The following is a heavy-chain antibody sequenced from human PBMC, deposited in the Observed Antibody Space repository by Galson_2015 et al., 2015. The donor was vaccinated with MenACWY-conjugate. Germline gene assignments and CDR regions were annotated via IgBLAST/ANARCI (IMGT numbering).Heavy chain of an antibody. D-gene: IGHD3-3*01. J-gene: IGHJ6*02. Sequence: ETLSLTCGVHDGSLTGASWSWIRQPPGKGLEWIGEINHVGDTDYSPSLRGRVTISLDTSKNQFSLRLSSVTAADTAVYYCARLVTRGITIFGAHPRASYGLDVWGQGTTVIVSS. CDR2: INHVGDT. CDR3: ARLVTRGITIFGAHPRASYGLDV. V-gene: IGHV4-34*01. CDR1: DGSLTGAS.